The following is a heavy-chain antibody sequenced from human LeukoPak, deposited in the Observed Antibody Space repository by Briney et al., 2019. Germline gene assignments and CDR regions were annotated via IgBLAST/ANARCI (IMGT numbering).Heavy chain of an antibody. CDR3: ARGIRPWYYFDY. V-gene: IGHV4-59*01. J-gene: IGHJ4*02. CDR1: GGSISSYY. Sequence: PSETLSLTCTVSGGSISSYYWSWIRQPPGKGLEWIWYIYYSGSTNYNPSLKSRVTISVDTSKNQFSLKLSSVTAADTAVYYCARGIRPWYYFDYWGQGTLVTVSS. CDR2: IYYSGST. D-gene: IGHD2-8*02.